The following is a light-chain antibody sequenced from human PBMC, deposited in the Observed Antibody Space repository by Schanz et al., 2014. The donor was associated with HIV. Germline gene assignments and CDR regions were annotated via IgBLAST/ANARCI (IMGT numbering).Light chain of an antibody. Sequence: EIVMTQSPATLSVSPGERATLSCRASQSVGGYLAWYQQKRGQAPRLLIYGASTRATGVPDRFSGGGSGTDFTLTISRLEPEDFAVYYCQQYGSSPPYTFGQGTKLEIK. V-gene: IGKV3-20*01. CDR1: QSVGGY. J-gene: IGKJ2*01. CDR3: QQYGSSPPYT. CDR2: GAS.